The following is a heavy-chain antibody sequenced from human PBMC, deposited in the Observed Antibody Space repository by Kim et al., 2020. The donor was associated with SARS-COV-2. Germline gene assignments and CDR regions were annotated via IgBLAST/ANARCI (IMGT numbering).Heavy chain of an antibody. CDR2: ISHDGFNK. J-gene: IGHJ5*02. CDR3: AKTHDFCSGSTCYSAWGPKWFDP. V-gene: IGHV3-30*18. D-gene: IGHD2-15*01. CDR1: GFTFSNYG. Sequence: GGSLRLSCAASGFTFSNYGMHWVRRAPGKGLEWMAVISHDGFNKYYEDSVRGRFTISRDNSKNTLSLQMNNLRPGDTALYFCAKTHDFCSGSTCYSAWGPKWFDPWGQGTLVTVSS.